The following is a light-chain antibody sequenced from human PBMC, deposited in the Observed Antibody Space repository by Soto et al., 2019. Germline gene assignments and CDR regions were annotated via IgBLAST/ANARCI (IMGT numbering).Light chain of an antibody. J-gene: IGKJ4*01. Sequence: EIVLTQSPVTLSLSPGERATLSCRASQSVSSYLAWYQQKPGQAPRLLIYHASNRATGIPARFSGSGSGTDFTLTISSLEPEDFAVYYCQQRYNWGLTFGGGTKVEIK. CDR3: QQRYNWGLT. V-gene: IGKV3-11*01. CDR1: QSVSSY. CDR2: HAS.